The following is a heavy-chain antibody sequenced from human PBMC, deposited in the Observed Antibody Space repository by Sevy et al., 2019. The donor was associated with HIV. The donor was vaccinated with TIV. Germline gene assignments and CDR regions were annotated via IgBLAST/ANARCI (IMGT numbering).Heavy chain of an antibody. D-gene: IGHD3-16*01. CDR1: GFKFDNYD. J-gene: IGHJ4*02. V-gene: IGHV3-23*01. CDR2: FSGTDGSGTDGTT. CDR3: AKAARYSSVGYSTGEPFDY. Sequence: GGSLRLSCAASGFKFDNYDFSWVRQAPGKGLEWVSGFSGTDGSGTDGTTTYTDTVKGRFIISSDNSKNTLYLEMNSLRVDDTAVYYGAKAARYSSVGYSTGEPFDYWGQGTLVTVSS.